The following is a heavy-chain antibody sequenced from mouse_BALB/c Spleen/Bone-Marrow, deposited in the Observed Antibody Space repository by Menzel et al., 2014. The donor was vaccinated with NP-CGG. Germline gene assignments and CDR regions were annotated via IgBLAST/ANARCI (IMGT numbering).Heavy chain of an antibody. CDR1: GYTFTSYW. D-gene: IGHD1-1*01. J-gene: IGHJ4*01. CDR3: TRWGVYDSRFMDY. Sequence: SGTVLARPGASVKMSCKASGYTFTSYWMHWVKQRPGQGLEWIGAIYPGNSDTSYNQKYKGKDKLTAVTSTNTANMELSSLTNEDSAVYFCTRWGVYDSRFMDYWGQGTTVTVSS. CDR2: IYPGNSDT. V-gene: IGHV1-5*01.